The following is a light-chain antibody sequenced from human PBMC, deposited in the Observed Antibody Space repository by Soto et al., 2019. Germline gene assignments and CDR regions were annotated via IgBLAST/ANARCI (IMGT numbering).Light chain of an antibody. CDR2: EVS. CDR1: SSDIGNYDF. J-gene: IGLJ2*01. V-gene: IGLV2-14*01. CDR3: SSYTTSTSLIL. Sequence: QSALTQPASVSGSPGQSITISCTGTSSDIGNYDFVSWYQQVPGTAPKAMIYEVSSRPSGVSNLFSGSKSGNTASLTISGLQAEDEAYYYCSSYTTSTSLILFGGGTKLTVL.